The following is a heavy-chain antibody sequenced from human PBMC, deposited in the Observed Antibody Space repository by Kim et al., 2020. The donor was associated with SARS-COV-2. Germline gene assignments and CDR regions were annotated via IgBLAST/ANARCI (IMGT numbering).Heavy chain of an antibody. CDR2: ST. Sequence: STNSNPSLKSGVTISVDTSKNQFSLKLSSVTAADTAVYYCARTKYYPIDYWGQGTLVTVSS. J-gene: IGHJ4*02. CDR3: ARTKYYPIDY. D-gene: IGHD3-10*01. V-gene: IGHV4-34*01.